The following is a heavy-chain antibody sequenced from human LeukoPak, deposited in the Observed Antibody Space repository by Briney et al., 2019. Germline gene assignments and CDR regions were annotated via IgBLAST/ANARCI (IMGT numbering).Heavy chain of an antibody. D-gene: IGHD5-12*01. J-gene: IGHJ4*02. CDR2: IRYDGSNK. V-gene: IGHV3-30*02. CDR1: GFTFSNYG. Sequence: GGSLRLSCEASGFTFSNYGMHWVRQAPGKGLEWVAFIRYDGSNKYYADSVKGRFTISRDNSKNTLHLQMNSLRAEDTAVYYCAKDTYSGYDSGDWGQGTLVTVSS. CDR3: AKDTYSGYDSGD.